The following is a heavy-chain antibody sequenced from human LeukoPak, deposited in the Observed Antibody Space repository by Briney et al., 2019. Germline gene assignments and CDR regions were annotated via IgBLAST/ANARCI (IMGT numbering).Heavy chain of an antibody. Sequence: ASVKVSCKAAGYTFTGYYMHWVRQAPGQGLEWMGWINPNSGGTNYAQKFQGRVTMTRDTSISTAYMELSRLSSDDTAVYYCARVRSLYYGGDCYSGWLDYWGQGTLVTVSS. CDR2: INPNSGGT. CDR1: GYTFTGYY. CDR3: ARVRSLYYGGDCYSGWLDY. D-gene: IGHD2-21*02. V-gene: IGHV1-2*02. J-gene: IGHJ4*02.